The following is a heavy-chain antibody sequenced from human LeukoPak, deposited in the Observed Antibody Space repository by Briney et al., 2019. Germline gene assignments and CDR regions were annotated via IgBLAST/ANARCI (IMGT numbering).Heavy chain of an antibody. J-gene: IGHJ6*02. V-gene: IGHV1-8*01. CDR2: MNPNSGNT. CDR3: ARGYGPPSEGHNMYYDFWSGYYSTGYYYYGMDV. D-gene: IGHD3-3*01. Sequence: ASVKVSCKASGYTFTSYDINRVRQATGQGLEWVGWMNPNSGNTGYAQKFQGRVTMTRNTSISTAYMELSSLRSEDTAVYYCARGYGPPSEGHNMYYDFWSGYYSTGYYYYGMDVWGQGTTVAVSS. CDR1: GYTFTSYD.